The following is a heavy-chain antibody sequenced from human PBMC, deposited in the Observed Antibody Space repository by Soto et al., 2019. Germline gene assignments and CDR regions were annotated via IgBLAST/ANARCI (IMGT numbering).Heavy chain of an antibody. D-gene: IGHD2-15*01. CDR3: VRGDGGSGPPLGYSQH. J-gene: IGHJ1*01. Sequence: QVQLVQSGAEVKKPGSSVKVSCKASGGTFSSYAISWVRQAPGQGLEWMGGIIPIFGTANYAQKFQGRVTITGDEPTSTANRELSSLGSEDTAVFYCVRGDGGSGPPLGYSQHGGQGTLVTVSS. CDR1: GGTFSSYA. CDR2: IIPIFGTA. V-gene: IGHV1-69*01.